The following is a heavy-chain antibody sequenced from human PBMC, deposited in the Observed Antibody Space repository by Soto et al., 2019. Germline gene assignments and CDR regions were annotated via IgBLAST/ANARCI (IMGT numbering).Heavy chain of an antibody. CDR3: AIYSSGRASDI. Sequence: QVQLQESGPGLVKPLQTLSLTCTVSGGSISSGDYYWSGLRHPPGKGLECIGYIYYSGSTYYNPYLQSRVTISVDTSKNQFALKLSSVTAADTAVYYCAIYSSGRASDIWGQGTLVTVSS. CDR1: GGSISSGDYY. D-gene: IGHD6-19*01. J-gene: IGHJ3*02. V-gene: IGHV4-30-4*01. CDR2: IYYSGST.